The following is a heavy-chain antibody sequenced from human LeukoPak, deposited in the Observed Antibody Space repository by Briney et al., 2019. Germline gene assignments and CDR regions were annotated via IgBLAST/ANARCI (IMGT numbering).Heavy chain of an antibody. V-gene: IGHV3-23*01. CDR3: AKEYSGYDFDY. D-gene: IGHD5-12*01. J-gene: IGHJ4*02. CDR1: GFTLRSYD. Sequence: GGYLRLSCAASGFTLRSYDMSWVRHAPGEGLEWVAATSGSGVNSYYADSVRGRFTISRDNSQNTLYLQMDSLRAEDTALYYCAKEYSGYDFDYWGQGTLVTVSP. CDR2: TSGSGVNS.